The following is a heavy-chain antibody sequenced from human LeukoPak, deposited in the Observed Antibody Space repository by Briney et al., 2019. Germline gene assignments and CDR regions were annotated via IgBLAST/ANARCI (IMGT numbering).Heavy chain of an antibody. CDR2: INPSGGTT. CDR1: GYTFTSYY. CDR3: ARTRGYSDCGLDG. J-gene: IGHJ4*02. D-gene: IGHD5-12*01. Sequence: ASVKLSCKASGYTFTSYYMHWVRQAPGQGLEWMGIINPSGGTTRHAQRFQGRVTMTRDTSTSTVYMELSSLRSEDTAVYYCARTRGYSDCGLDGWGQGTLVTVSS. V-gene: IGHV1-46*01.